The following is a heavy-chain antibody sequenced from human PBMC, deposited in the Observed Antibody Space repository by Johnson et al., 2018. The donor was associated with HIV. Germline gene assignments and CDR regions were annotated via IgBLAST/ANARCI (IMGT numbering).Heavy chain of an antibody. CDR1: VFTFSDYY. CDR2: ISSSGSTI. Sequence: QLQLVESVGGLFKPGVSLSLSCAASVFTFSDYYMSWIRQAPGNGLEWVSYISSSGSTISYADSLKARFTISRDNAKTTLYLQMNSLRAEDTAVYNCAKVRGLSDDTFDIWGQGTMVTVSS. D-gene: IGHD5-12*01. J-gene: IGHJ3*02. CDR3: AKVRGLSDDTFDI. V-gene: IGHV3-11*01.